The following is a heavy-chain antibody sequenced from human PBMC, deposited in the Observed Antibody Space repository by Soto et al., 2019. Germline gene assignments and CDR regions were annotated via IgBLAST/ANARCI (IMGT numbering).Heavy chain of an antibody. D-gene: IGHD3-3*01. CDR2: IYNGGSP. CDR3: ARGEWFLRGYGMDV. Sequence: QAQLQESGPGLVKASETLSLTCTVSGGSISTDYWSWIRQPPGKRLEYIGFIYNGGSPNYSPSLESRVTISPDTSKNQFSLTLSSVTAADTAVYYCARGEWFLRGYGMDVWGRGTTVTVS. CDR1: GGSISTDY. V-gene: IGHV4-59*01. J-gene: IGHJ6*02.